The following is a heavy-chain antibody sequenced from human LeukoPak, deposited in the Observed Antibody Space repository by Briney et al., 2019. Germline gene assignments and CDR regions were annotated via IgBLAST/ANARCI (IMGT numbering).Heavy chain of an antibody. CDR2: ISGSNGNT. Sequence: ASVKVSCKAPSYTFTRYGISWVRQAPGQGLEWMGWISGSNGNTNYAQKLQGRVTMTTDTSTSTAYMELRSLRSDDTAVYYCARGLGSYYYDSSWFDPWGQGTLVTVSS. D-gene: IGHD3-22*01. CDR1: SYTFTRYG. V-gene: IGHV1-18*01. CDR3: ARGLGSYYYDSSWFDP. J-gene: IGHJ5*02.